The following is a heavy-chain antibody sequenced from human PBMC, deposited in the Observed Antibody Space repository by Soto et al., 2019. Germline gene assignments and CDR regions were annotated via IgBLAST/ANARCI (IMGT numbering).Heavy chain of an antibody. D-gene: IGHD2-8*01. CDR3: ARQGSNGAYYYYGMDV. V-gene: IGHV5-51*01. J-gene: IGHJ6*02. CDR1: GYRFSNYW. Sequence: GESLQVSYNGSGYRFSNYWIAWVRQMHGKGLEWMGIIYPGDSDTRYSPSFQGQVTFSVDKSNNTAYLQWSSLKASDTAMYYCARQGSNGAYYYYGMDVWGQGTAVTVSS. CDR2: IYPGDSDT.